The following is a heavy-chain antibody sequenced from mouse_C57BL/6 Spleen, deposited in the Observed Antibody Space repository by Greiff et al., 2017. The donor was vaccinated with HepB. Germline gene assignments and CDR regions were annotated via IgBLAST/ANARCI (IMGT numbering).Heavy chain of an antibody. Sequence: QVQLQQSGPELVKPGASVKISCKASGYAFSSSWMNWVKQRPGKGLEWIGRIYPGDGDTNYNGKFKGKATLTADKSSSTAYMQLSSLTSEDSAVYFCARQNPRHYAMDFWGQGTSVTVSS. J-gene: IGHJ4*01. CDR1: GYAFSSSW. CDR3: ARQNPRHYAMDF. CDR2: IYPGDGDT. V-gene: IGHV1-82*01.